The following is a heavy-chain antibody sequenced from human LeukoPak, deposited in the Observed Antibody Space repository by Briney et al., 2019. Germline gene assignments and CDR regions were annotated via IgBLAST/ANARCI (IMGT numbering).Heavy chain of an antibody. Sequence: ASVKVSCKASGYTFTGYYMHWVRQAPGQGLEWMGWINPNSGGTNYAQKFQGRVTMTRDTSISTAYMELSRLRSDDTAVYYCARGLVVTAIPEDYWGQGTLVTVSS. CDR2: INPNSGGT. D-gene: IGHD2-21*02. J-gene: IGHJ4*02. V-gene: IGHV1-2*02. CDR1: GYTFTGYY. CDR3: ARGLVVTAIPEDY.